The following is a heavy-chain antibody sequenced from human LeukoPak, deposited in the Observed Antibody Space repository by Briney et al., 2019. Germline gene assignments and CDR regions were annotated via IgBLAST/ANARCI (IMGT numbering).Heavy chain of an antibody. CDR2: IYYIGST. Sequence: PSETLSLTCTVSGGSISSYYWTWIRQPPGKGLEWIGYIYYIGSTNHNPSLKSRVTISVDTSKNQFSLKLSSVTAADTAVYYCARGYDTSGYYYNDYWGQGTLVTVSS. J-gene: IGHJ4*02. CDR1: GGSISSYY. CDR3: ARGYDTSGYYYNDY. V-gene: IGHV4-59*01. D-gene: IGHD3-22*01.